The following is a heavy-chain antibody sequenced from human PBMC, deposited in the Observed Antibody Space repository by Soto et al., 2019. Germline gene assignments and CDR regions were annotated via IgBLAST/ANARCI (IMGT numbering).Heavy chain of an antibody. CDR1: VFTFSSNS. CDR2: IDSTSMHI. CDR3: ARLVGAYQHYIDY. J-gene: IGHJ4*02. Sequence: GGALRLSCAASVFTFSSNSMIWFRQAPGKGLEWVSYIDSTSMHIYYADSVKGRFTITRDNAKKSVYLQMTSLRAEDTAVYYCARLVGAYQHYIDYWGQGTLVTVS. V-gene: IGHV3-21*01. D-gene: IGHD1-26*01.